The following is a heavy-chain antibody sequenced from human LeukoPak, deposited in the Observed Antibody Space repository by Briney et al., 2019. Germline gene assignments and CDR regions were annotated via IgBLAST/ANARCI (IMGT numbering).Heavy chain of an antibody. J-gene: IGHJ4*02. Sequence: GGSLRLSCAASGFTVSSNYMNWVRQAPGKGLEWVSVVSSGGDTYYADSVRGRFVISRDHSNNTLYPQMNGLGAEDTAVYYCTRGVWDWGQGTLVTVSS. CDR2: VSSGGDT. D-gene: IGHD1-26*01. CDR1: GFTVSSNY. V-gene: IGHV3-53*01. CDR3: TRGVWD.